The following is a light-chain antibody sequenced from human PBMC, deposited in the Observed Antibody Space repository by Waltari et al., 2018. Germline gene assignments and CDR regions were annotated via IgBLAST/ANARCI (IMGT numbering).Light chain of an antibody. J-gene: IGLJ2*01. CDR3: HSRDSSSTRF. Sequence: SSELTQDPTVSVALGQTVRITCQGDSLRRYYPSWYQQRPGQAPILVFYGQSSRPSGIPDRFSGSSAGNTASVTITGAQAEDEADYYCHSRDSSSTRFFGGGTRLTV. CDR2: GQS. CDR1: SLRRYY. V-gene: IGLV3-19*01.